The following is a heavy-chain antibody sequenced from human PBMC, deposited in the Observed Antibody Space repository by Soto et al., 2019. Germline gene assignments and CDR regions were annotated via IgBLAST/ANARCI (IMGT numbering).Heavy chain of an antibody. Sequence: GGSLRLSCAASGFTFSNAWMSWVRQAPGKGLEWVGRIKSKTDGGTTDYAAPVKGRFTISRDDSKNTLYLQMNSLKTEDTAVYYCTTEDFEGSTYYDFWSFLGNWFDPWGQGTLVTVSS. CDR3: TTEDFEGSTYYDFWSFLGNWFDP. V-gene: IGHV3-15*01. CDR1: GFTFSNAW. D-gene: IGHD3-3*01. CDR2: IKSKTDGGTT. J-gene: IGHJ5*02.